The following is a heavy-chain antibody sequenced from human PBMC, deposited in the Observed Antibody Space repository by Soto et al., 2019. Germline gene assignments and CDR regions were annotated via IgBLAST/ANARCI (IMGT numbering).Heavy chain of an antibody. CDR3: ARHIAAASQGPVDYMDV. Sequence: QLQLQESGPGLVKPSETLSLTCTVSGGSISISTYHWGWIRQPPGKGLEWIGSINYSGSTYYNPSFKSRVTISVDASENQFSRKLGSVTAADTAVYYCARHIAAASQGPVDYMDVWGKGTTVTVSS. CDR2: INYSGST. J-gene: IGHJ6*03. D-gene: IGHD6-13*01. CDR1: GGSISISTYH. V-gene: IGHV4-39*01.